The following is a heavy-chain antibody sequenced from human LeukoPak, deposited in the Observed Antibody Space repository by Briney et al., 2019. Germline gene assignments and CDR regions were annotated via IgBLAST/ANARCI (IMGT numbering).Heavy chain of an antibody. CDR2: INPISGDT. V-gene: IGHV1-2*02. J-gene: IGHJ4*02. D-gene: IGHD5-12*01. Sequence: ASVKVSCKASGYTFTGYYAQWVRQAPGQGLEWMGWINPISGDTHYAPKFQGRVTMTRDTSISTAYMELTRLTSDDTAVYFCARDGVATGFDYWGQGTLVTVSS. CDR1: GYTFTGYY. CDR3: ARDGVATGFDY.